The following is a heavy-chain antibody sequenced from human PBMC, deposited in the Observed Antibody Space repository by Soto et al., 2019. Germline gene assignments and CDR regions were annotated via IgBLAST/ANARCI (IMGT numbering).Heavy chain of an antibody. CDR1: GDSVTSDDSY. V-gene: IGHV4-39*01. CDR3: ATIPIVGTKPYYFNS. CDR2: ISHTGST. J-gene: IGHJ4*02. Sequence: PSETLSLTCTVSGDSVTSDDSYWGWIRRPPGKGLEWIGTISHTGSTFYNPPLKSRITMSLDASTNQFSLRLSSVTAADAAVYYCATIPIVGTKPYYFNSWGQGTLVTVSS. D-gene: IGHD1-1*01.